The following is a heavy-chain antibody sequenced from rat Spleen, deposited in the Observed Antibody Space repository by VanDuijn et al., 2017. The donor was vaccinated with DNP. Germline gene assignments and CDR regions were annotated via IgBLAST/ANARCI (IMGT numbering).Heavy chain of an antibody. V-gene: IGHV5-22*01. J-gene: IGHJ2*01. CDR3: VRWNSGHFDY. CDR1: GFTFSAYY. Sequence: EVQLVESGGGLVQPGRSLKLSCAASGFTFSAYYMAWVRQAPTKGLEWVAYIGSDAYAPYYGDSVKGRFTISRDNAKRTLYLQMNSLRSEDMATYYCVRWNSGHFDYWGQGVMVTVSS. D-gene: IGHD4-3*01. CDR2: IGSDAYAP.